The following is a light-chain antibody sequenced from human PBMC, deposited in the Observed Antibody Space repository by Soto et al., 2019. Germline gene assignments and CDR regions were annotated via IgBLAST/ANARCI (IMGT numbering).Light chain of an antibody. CDR2: EVT. Sequence: QSALTQPPSAYGSPGQSVTISCTGTSSDVGGYNYVSWYQQHPGKAPKLMIYEVTKRPSGVPDRFSGSKSGNTASLTVSGIQAEDEADYYCSSYAGSLYVFGTGTKLTVL. CDR1: SSDVGGYNY. J-gene: IGLJ1*01. CDR3: SSYAGSLYV. V-gene: IGLV2-8*01.